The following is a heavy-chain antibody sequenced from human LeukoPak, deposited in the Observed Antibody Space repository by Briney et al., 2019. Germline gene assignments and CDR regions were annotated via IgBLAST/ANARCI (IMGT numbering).Heavy chain of an antibody. CDR1: GGSISSYY. CDR3: AGGGRQRWIQGKPPEAFDI. V-gene: IGHV4-59*01. J-gene: IGHJ3*02. Sequence: SETLSLTCTVSGGSISSYYWSWIRQPPPQGLEWMWYSYYSGSTNYNPALKSRVTISVATSKNPFSLKVTSVTAADTAVYYCAGGGRQRWIQGKPPEAFDIWGQGTMVTVSS. CDR2: SYYSGST. D-gene: IGHD5-24*01.